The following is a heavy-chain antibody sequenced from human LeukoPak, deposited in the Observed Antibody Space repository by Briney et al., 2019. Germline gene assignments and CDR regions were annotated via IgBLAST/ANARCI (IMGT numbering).Heavy chain of an antibody. CDR2: IDPNSGGT. D-gene: IGHD6-13*01. CDR3: ARDGRRIAAAGALRSHWFDP. J-gene: IGHJ5*02. Sequence: GASVKVSCKASGYTFTGYYMHWVRQAPGQGLEWMGWIDPNSGGTNYAQKFQGRVTMTRDTSSSTAYMELSRLRSDDTAVYYCARDGRRIAAAGALRSHWFDPWGQGTLVTVSS. CDR1: GYTFTGYY. V-gene: IGHV1-2*02.